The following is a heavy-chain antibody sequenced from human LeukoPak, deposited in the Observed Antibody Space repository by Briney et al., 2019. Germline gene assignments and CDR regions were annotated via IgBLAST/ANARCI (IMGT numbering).Heavy chain of an antibody. CDR1: GYSISSGYY. V-gene: IGHV4-38-2*02. CDR3: ARGASRGSSWYYYYYMDV. CDR2: IYYSGST. Sequence: SETLSLTCTVSGYSISSGYYWGWIRQPPGKGLEWIGSIYYSGSTYYNPSLKSRVTISVDTSKNQFSLKLSSVTAADTAVYYCARGASRGSSWYYYYYMDVWGKGTTVTVSS. D-gene: IGHD6-13*01. J-gene: IGHJ6*03.